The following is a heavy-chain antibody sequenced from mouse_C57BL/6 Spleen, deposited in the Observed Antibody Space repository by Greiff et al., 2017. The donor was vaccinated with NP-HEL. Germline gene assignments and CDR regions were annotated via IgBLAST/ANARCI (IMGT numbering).Heavy chain of an antibody. D-gene: IGHD2-3*01. J-gene: IGHJ2*01. V-gene: IGHV7-3*01. CDR2: IRNKANSYTT. CDR1: GFTFTDYY. CDR3: ASLYDGYYGFDY. Sequence: EVKLVESGGGLVQPGGSLSLSCAASGFTFTDYYMSWVRQPPGKALEWLGFIRNKANSYTTEYSASVKGRFTISRDNSQSILYLQMNALRAEDSATYYCASLYDGYYGFDYWGQGTTLTVSS.